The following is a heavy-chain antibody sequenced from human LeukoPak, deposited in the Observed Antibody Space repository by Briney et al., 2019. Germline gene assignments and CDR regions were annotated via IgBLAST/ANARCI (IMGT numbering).Heavy chain of an antibody. CDR2: IRYDGSNK. CDR1: GFTFSNYG. Sequence: GGSLRLSCAASGFTFSNYGLSWVRQAPGKGLEWVAFIRYDGSNKYYADSVKGRFTISRDNSKNTLYLQMNSLRAEDTAVYYCAKAGPRRDAFDIWGQGTMVTVSS. J-gene: IGHJ3*02. CDR3: AKAGPRRDAFDI. V-gene: IGHV3-30*02.